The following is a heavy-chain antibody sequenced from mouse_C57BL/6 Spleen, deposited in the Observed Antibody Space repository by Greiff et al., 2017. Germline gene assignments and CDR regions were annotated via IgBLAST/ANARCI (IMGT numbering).Heavy chain of an antibody. Sequence: QVHVKQPGAELVRPGSSVKLSCKASGYTFTSYWMHWVKQRPIQGLEWIGNIDPSDSETHYNQKFKDKATLTVDKSSSTAYMQLSSLTSEDSAVYYCARGLYDYDGYYFDYWGQGTTLTVSS. CDR2: IDPSDSET. D-gene: IGHD2-4*01. V-gene: IGHV1-52*01. CDR3: ARGLYDYDGYYFDY. CDR1: GYTFTSYW. J-gene: IGHJ2*01.